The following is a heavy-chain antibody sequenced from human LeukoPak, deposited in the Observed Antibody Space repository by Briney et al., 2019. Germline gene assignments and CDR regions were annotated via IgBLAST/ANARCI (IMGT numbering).Heavy chain of an antibody. CDR1: GGSISSYH. D-gene: IGHD3-3*01. CDR3: ARAGVVTNPNSYWYFDL. CDR2: IYYSGST. J-gene: IGHJ2*01. Sequence: SETLSLTCTVSGGSISSYHWSWIRQPPGKGLEWIGYIYYSGSTNYNPSLESRVTISVDTSKNQFSLKLSSVTAADTAVYYCARAGVVTNPNSYWYFDLWGRGTLVTVSS. V-gene: IGHV4-59*01.